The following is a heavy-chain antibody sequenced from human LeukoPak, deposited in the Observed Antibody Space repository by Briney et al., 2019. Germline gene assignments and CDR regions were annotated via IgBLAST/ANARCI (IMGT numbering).Heavy chain of an antibody. CDR3: ARGGIDSSSWSSFDY. CDR2: IRYDGTYT. CDR1: GFTFSHYG. D-gene: IGHD6-13*01. J-gene: IGHJ4*02. V-gene: IGHV3-30*02. Sequence: GGSLRPSCAASGFTFSHYGMHWVRQAPGKGLEWVALIRYDGTYTYYADSVKGRFTISRDDSDSTLYLQMNSLRAEDTALYYCARGGIDSSSWSSFDYWGQGSLVT.